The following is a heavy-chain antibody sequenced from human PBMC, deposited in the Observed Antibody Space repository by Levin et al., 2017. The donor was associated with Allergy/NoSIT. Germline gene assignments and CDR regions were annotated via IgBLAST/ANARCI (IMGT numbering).Heavy chain of an antibody. CDR1: GYSFSNYW. Sequence: ASVKVSCEGSGYSFSNYWIGWVRQMPGKGLEWMGIIYPSDSDTRYSPSFQGQVTISADKSINTAYLQWSSLKASDTALYYCARPARAALRNEAFDIWGQGTMVTVSS. CDR2: IYPSDSDT. CDR3: ARPARAALRNEAFDI. J-gene: IGHJ3*02. V-gene: IGHV5-51*01. D-gene: IGHD6-6*01.